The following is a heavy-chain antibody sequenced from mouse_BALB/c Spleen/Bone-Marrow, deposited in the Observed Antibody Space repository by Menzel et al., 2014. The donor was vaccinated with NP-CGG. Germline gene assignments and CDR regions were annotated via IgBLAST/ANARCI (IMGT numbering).Heavy chain of an antibody. CDR3: ARAQLGCFAY. Sequence: QVQLKESGPGLVAPSQSLSITRTVSGFSLTSYGVHRVRQPPGKGPEWLGVIWAGGSTNYNSALMSRLSISKDNSKSQVFLKMNSLQTDDTAMYYCARAQLGCFAYWGQGTLVTVSA. V-gene: IGHV2-9*02. D-gene: IGHD4-1*02. CDR1: GFSLTSYG. CDR2: IWAGGST. J-gene: IGHJ3*01.